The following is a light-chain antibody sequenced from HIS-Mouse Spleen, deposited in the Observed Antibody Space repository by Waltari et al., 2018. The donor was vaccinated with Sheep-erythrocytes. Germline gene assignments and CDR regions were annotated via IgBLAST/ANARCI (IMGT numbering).Light chain of an antibody. CDR1: KLGDKY. CDR2: QDS. V-gene: IGLV3-1*01. J-gene: IGLJ2*01. CDR3: QAWDSSTAWNVV. Sequence: SYELTQPPSVSVSPGQTASITCSGDKLGDKYACWYQQKPGQSPVLVIYQDSKRPTGIPERVHGSHSGNTATLTISGTQAMDEADYYCQAWDSSTAWNVVFGGGTKLTVL.